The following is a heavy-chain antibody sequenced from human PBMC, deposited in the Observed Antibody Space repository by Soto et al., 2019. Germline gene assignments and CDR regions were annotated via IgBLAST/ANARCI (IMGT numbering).Heavy chain of an antibody. CDR2: VNPNGGST. D-gene: IGHD6-19*01. V-gene: IGHV1-46*01. Sequence: ASVKVSCKASGYTFTSFYIHWVRQAPGQGLEWVGIVNPNGGSTNYAQSFKGRITISRDTSTSTVYMDLSSLRSDDTAVYYCARVHPGITVLYGIDDWGQGTMVPVSS. CDR3: ARVHPGITVLYGIDD. J-gene: IGHJ6*02. CDR1: GYTFTSFY.